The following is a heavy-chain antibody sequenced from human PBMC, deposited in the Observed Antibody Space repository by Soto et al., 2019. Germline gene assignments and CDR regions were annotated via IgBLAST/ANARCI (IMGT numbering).Heavy chain of an antibody. CDR1: GFTFSNYD. Sequence: QVQLVDSGGGVVQPGRSLRLSCAASGFTFSNYDIHWVRQAPGKGLEWVAIISYDGTNKYYADSVKGRFTISRDNSKNTLYLQMTSLRTEDTALYYCARDKGITVQKHYFDYWGQGTLVTVSS. D-gene: IGHD6-19*01. CDR2: ISYDGTNK. J-gene: IGHJ4*02. CDR3: ARDKGITVQKHYFDY. V-gene: IGHV3-30*03.